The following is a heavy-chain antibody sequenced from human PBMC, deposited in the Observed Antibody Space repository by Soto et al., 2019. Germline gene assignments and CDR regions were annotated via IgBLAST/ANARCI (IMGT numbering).Heavy chain of an antibody. V-gene: IGHV1-18*01. CDR3: ARGVRISGYYAYYMEV. D-gene: IGHD3-10*02. CDR2: ISAENGDT. J-gene: IGHJ6*03. Sequence: QVQLVQSGAELKKPGASLKVSCKASGYIFLNYGVSWVRQAPGQGLEWIVWISAENGDTNYAQKFQGRATMTTDTLTSTAELDVRSLSSHDTAVYYCARGVRISGYYAYYMEVWGKGTKVTVSS. CDR1: GYIFLNYG.